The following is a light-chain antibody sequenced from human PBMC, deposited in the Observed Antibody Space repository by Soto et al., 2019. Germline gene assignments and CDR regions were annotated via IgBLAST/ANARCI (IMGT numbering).Light chain of an antibody. CDR3: KQYNSYPWT. J-gene: IGKJ1*01. Sequence: DIQMTQSPSTMSASVRDRVTITSRASQSISSWLAWYQQKPGKAPKLLIYDASSLESGVPSRFSGSGSGTEFTLTISSLQPDEVATDYCKQYNSYPWTVGNGTKV. CDR1: QSISSW. CDR2: DAS. V-gene: IGKV1-5*01.